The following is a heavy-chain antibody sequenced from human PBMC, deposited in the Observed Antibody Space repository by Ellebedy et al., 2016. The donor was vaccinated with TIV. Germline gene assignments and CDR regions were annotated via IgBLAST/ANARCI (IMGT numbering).Heavy chain of an antibody. CDR1: GYSFTSYW. CDR3: ARRVVVADAFDI. V-gene: IGHV5-51*01. J-gene: IGHJ3*02. Sequence: GGSLRLSXKGSGYSFTSYWIGWVRQMPGKGLEWMGIIYPGDSDTRYSPSFQGQVTISADKSISTAYLQWSSLKASDTAMYYCARRVVVADAFDIWGQGTMVTVSS. CDR2: IYPGDSDT. D-gene: IGHD3-22*01.